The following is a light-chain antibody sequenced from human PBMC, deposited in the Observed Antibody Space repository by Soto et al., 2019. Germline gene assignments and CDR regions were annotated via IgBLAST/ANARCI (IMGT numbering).Light chain of an antibody. J-gene: IGLJ2*01. CDR1: SGDVGSYNL. Sequence: QSVLTQPASVSGSPGQSITISCTGTSGDVGSYNLVSWYQQHPGKAPKPMIYEGSKRPSGVSNRFSGSKSGNTASLTISGLQAEDEADYYCCSYAGSSTYVVFGGGTQLTVL. CDR2: EGS. CDR3: CSYAGSSTYVV. V-gene: IGLV2-23*01.